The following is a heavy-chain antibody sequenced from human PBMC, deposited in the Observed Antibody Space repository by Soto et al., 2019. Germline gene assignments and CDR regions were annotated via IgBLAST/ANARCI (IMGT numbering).Heavy chain of an antibody. D-gene: IGHD3-16*01. J-gene: IGHJ4*02. CDR3: ARGGPDLATIGSFDY. CDR2: ISPVTGTI. CDR1: GFIFSDYY. V-gene: IGHV3-11*01. Sequence: GGSLRLSCAASGFIFSDYYMTWIRQAPGKGLEWVSYISPVTGTIYYADSVRGRFTISRDNVMDSLYLQMDSLTSEDTAVYYCARGGPDLATIGSFDYWGQGTLVTVSS.